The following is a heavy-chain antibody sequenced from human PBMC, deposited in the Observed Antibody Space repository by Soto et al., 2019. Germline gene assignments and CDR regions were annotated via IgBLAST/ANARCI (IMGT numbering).Heavy chain of an antibody. CDR2: IRAFSGRK. CDR1: GFNFFNYG. J-gene: IGHJ4*02. D-gene: IGHD1-26*01. V-gene: IGHV1-18*01. CDR3: ARTSSTANFEG. Sequence: QVQLVQSGAEVKKPGASVKVSCKTSGFNFFNYGYTWVRQAPGQGLEWVGCIRAFSGRKDYAPKFQGRVTLTADTSTSTAYMELGSLPSDDTAVYYCARTSSTANFEGWGQGTLVTVSS.